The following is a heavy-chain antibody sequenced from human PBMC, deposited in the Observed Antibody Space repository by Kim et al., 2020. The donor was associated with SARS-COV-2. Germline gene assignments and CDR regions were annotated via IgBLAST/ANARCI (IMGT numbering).Heavy chain of an antibody. CDR2: ISYDGSNK. CDR3: AKDSQQLVVWYFDY. CDR1: GFTFSSYG. V-gene: IGHV3-30*18. J-gene: IGHJ4*02. D-gene: IGHD6-13*01. Sequence: GGSLRLSCAASGFTFSSYGMHWVRQAPGKGLEWVAVISYDGSNKYYADSVKGRFTISRDNSKNTLYLQMNSLRAEDTAVYYCAKDSQQLVVWYFDYWGQG.